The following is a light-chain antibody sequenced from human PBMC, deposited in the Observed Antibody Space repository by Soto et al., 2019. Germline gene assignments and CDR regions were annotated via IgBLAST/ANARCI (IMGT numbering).Light chain of an antibody. CDR1: QSVSSY. V-gene: IGKV3-11*01. Sequence: EIVLTHAPATLSFSPGEIATLSVRASQSVSSYLAWYQQKPGQAPRLLIYDASNRATGIPARFSGSGSGTGFTLTISSLEPEDFAVYYCQQYGSSRTFGQGTRLEIK. CDR2: DAS. J-gene: IGKJ5*01. CDR3: QQYGSSRT.